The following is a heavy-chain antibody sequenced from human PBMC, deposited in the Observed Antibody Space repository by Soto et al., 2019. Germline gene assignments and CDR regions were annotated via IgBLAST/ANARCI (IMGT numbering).Heavy chain of an antibody. CDR3: AKIMWYDFWSGYYFDY. J-gene: IGHJ4*02. V-gene: IGHV3-23*01. Sequence: EVQLLESGGGLVQPGGSLRLSCAASGFTFSSYAMSWVRQAPGKGLEWVSAISGSGGSTYYADSVKGRFTISRDNSKNTLYLQMNSLSAEDTAVYYCAKIMWYDFWSGYYFDYWGQGTLVTVSS. D-gene: IGHD3-3*01. CDR1: GFTFSSYA. CDR2: ISGSGGST.